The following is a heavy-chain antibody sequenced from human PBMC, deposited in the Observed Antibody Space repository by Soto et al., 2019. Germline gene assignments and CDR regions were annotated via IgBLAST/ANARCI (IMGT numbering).Heavy chain of an antibody. Sequence: EVQLLESGGGLVQPGGSLRLSCAASGFPFSSRAMSWVRQAPGKGLEWVSAISGSGTITYYADSVKGRFTIPRDTSKNPLYLQMNSLSADDTAVYYCAEWARYCSGADCRAWGQGTLVTVSS. J-gene: IGHJ5*02. V-gene: IGHV3-23*01. CDR2: ISGSGTIT. D-gene: IGHD2-15*01. CDR3: AEWARYCSGADCRA. CDR1: GFPFSSRA.